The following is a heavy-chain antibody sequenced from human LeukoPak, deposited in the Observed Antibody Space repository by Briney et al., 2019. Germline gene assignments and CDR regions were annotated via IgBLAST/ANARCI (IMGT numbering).Heavy chain of an antibody. CDR1: GGSISSFY. CDR2: IYYSGRT. Sequence: TSETLSLTCTVSGGSISSFYWSWIRQPPGKGLEYSGYIYYSGRTNYNSSLKSRVTISVDTSKNQFSLKLSSVTAADTAVYYCARSPYYYDSSGHPGAFDIWGQGTMVTVSS. J-gene: IGHJ3*02. CDR3: ARSPYYYDSSGHPGAFDI. V-gene: IGHV4-59*12. D-gene: IGHD3-22*01.